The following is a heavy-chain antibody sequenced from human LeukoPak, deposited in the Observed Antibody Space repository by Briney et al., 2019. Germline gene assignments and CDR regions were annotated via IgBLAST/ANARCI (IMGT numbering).Heavy chain of an antibody. CDR1: GGSISSGGYY. CDR3: ARHAMVRGVLRYFDY. Sequence: PSQTLSLTCTVSGGSISSGGYYWSWIRQHPGKGLEWIGYIYYSGSTYYNPSLKSRVTISVDTSKNQFSLKLSSVTAADTAVYYCARHAMVRGVLRYFDYWGQGTLVTVSS. D-gene: IGHD3-10*01. V-gene: IGHV4-31*03. J-gene: IGHJ4*02. CDR2: IYYSGST.